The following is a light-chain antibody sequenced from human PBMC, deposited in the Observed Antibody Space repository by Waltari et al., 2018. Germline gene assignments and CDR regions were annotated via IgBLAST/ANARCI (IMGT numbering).Light chain of an antibody. V-gene: IGKV4-1*01. CDR2: WAS. J-gene: IGKJ1*01. Sequence: DIVMTQSPDSLAVSLCERATINCKSSQSVSYSSNNKNYLACYQQKPGQPPKLLIYWASTRESGVPDRFSGSGSGTDFTLTISSLQAEDVAVYYCQQYYSTPLTFGQGTKVEIK. CDR1: QSVSYSSNNKNY. CDR3: QQYYSTPLT.